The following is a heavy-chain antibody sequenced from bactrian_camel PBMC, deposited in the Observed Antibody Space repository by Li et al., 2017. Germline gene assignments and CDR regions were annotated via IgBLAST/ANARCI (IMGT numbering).Heavy chain of an antibody. V-gene: IGHV3-1*01. D-gene: IGHD7*01. CDR1: GFRFENSD. Sequence: VQLVESGGGSVQAGGSLRLSCTASGFRFENSDRAWYRQAQGNKCELVAHIGPDGATYYPDSMRGRFTISRDNAENTLYLELNKLEIEDTAVYYCAKSVTGGHWYTYDAMDYWGKGTQVTVS. J-gene: IGHJ7*01. CDR2: IGPDGAT.